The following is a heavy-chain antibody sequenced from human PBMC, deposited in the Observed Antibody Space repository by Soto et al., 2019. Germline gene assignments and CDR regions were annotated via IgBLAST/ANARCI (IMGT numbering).Heavy chain of an antibody. J-gene: IGHJ6*02. CDR1: GFTFSSYA. CDR3: ASGPYRRSWWGYYSYGMDV. CDR2: ISYDGSNK. V-gene: IGHV3-30-3*01. D-gene: IGHD6-13*01. Sequence: GWSLRLSCAASGFTFSSYAMHWVRQAPGKGLEWVAVISYDGSNKYYADSVKGRFTISRDNSKNTLYLQMNSLRAEDTAVYYCASGPYRRSWWGYYSYGMDVWGQGTTVTGSS.